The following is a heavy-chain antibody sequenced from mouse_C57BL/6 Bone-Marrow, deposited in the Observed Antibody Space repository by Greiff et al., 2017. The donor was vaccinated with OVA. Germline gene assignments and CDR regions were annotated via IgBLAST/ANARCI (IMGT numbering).Heavy chain of an antibody. CDR2: ISGGGGNT. D-gene: IGHD1-1*01. CDR1: GFTFSSYT. CDR3: ATTVVATRYYFDY. V-gene: IGHV5-9*01. Sequence: EVKLMESGGGLVKPGGSLKLSCAASGFTFSSYTMSWVRQTPEKRLEWVATISGGGGNTYYPDSVKGRFTISRDNAKNTLYLQMSSLRSEDTALYYCATTVVATRYYFDYWGQGTTLTVSS. J-gene: IGHJ2*01.